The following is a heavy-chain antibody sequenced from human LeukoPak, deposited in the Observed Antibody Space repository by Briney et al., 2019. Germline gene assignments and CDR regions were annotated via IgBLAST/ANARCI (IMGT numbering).Heavy chain of an antibody. V-gene: IGHV3-23*01. J-gene: IGHJ4*02. CDR1: GFTFSTYG. Sequence: PGGSLRLSCAASGFTFSTYGMNWVRQAPGKGLEWVSGISGSGDSTYYADSVKGRFTISRDNSKNTLYLQMNSLRAEDTAVYYCAKDRGIISDYWGQGTLVTVSS. CDR3: AKDRGIISDY. D-gene: IGHD3-10*01. CDR2: ISGSGDST.